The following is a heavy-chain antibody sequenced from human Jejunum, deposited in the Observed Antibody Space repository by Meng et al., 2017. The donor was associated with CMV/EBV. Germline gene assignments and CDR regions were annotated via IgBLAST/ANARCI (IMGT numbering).Heavy chain of an antibody. V-gene: IGHV4-61*01. D-gene: IGHD4-11*01. CDR3: ARDSTLYSNFNWFDP. J-gene: IGHJ5*02. CDR2: ISYNRKT. Sequence: ATVSSGSYYWTWVRRPPGKGLEWIGCISYNRKTDCIPSLKNRVTITGDTSKNQFSLKLSSVSAADTAVYYCARDSTLYSNFNWFDPWGQGTQVTVSS. CDR1: ATVSSGSYY.